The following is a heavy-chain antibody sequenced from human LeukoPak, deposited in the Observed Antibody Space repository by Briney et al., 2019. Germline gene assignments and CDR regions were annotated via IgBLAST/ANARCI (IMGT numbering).Heavy chain of an antibody. V-gene: IGHV1-8*03. D-gene: IGHD3-22*01. CDR1: GYTFTSYD. J-gene: IGHJ3*02. CDR2: MNPNSGNT. CDR3: ARGPMIDAFDI. Sequence: GASVKVSCKASGYTFTSYDINWVRQATGQGLEWRGWMNPNSGNTGYAQKFQGRVTITRNTDISTAYMEMSSLRSEDTAVYYCARGPMIDAFDIWGQGTMVTVSS.